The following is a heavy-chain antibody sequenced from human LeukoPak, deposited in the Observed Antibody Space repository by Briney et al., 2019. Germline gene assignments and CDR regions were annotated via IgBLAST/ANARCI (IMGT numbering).Heavy chain of an antibody. D-gene: IGHD2-2*01. CDR2: IIPIFGTA. J-gene: IGHJ3*02. V-gene: IGHV1-69*05. CDR1: GGTFSSYA. CDR3: ARAVVPAAGDAFDI. Sequence: SVKVSCKASGGTFSSYAISWVRQAPGQGLEWMGGIIPIFGTANNAQKFQGRVTITTDESTSTAYMELSSLRSEDTAVYYCARAVVPAAGDAFDIWGQGTMVTVSS.